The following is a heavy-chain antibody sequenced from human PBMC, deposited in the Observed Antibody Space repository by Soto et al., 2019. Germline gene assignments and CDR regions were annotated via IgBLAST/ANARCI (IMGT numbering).Heavy chain of an antibody. D-gene: IGHD3-22*01. V-gene: IGHV3-30-3*01. CDR3: ARAGHGQRYDSSGYHVDY. CDR2: ISYDGSNK. CDR1: GFTFSSYA. Sequence: QVQLVESGGGVVQPGRSLRLSCAASGFTFSSYAMHWVRQAPGKGLEWVAVISYDGSNKYYADSVKGRFTISRDNSKNTLYLQMNSLRAEDTAVYYCARAGHGQRYDSSGYHVDYWGQGTLVTVSS. J-gene: IGHJ4*02.